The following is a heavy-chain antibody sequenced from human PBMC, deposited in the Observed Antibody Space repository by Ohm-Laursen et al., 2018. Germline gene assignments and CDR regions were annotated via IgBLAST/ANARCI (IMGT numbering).Heavy chain of an antibody. CDR2: LCGRGTDP. D-gene: IGHD3-9*01. CDR3: AKGGTMTGTYRWFDP. CDR1: GFTFTNYA. J-gene: IGHJ5*02. Sequence: GSLRLSCAASGFTFTNYAMTWVRQAPGRGLEWVSGLCGRGTDPYYTDSVKGRFTISRDGSRNTLYLQMDSLRAEDTAVYYCAKGGTMTGTYRWFDPWGQGTLVTVSS. V-gene: IGHV3-23*01.